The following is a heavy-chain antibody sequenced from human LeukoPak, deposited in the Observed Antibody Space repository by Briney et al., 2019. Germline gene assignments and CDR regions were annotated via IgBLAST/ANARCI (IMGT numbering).Heavy chain of an antibody. Sequence: ASVKVSCKASGYTFTGYYMHWVRQAPGQGLEWMVGINPNSGGTNYAQKSQVRVTITRDTSISTAYMELSRLRSDDTAVYYCARDSVGTMTTAPYYYMDVWGKGNTVTVSS. CDR3: ARDSVGTMTTAPYYYMDV. V-gene: IGHV1-2*02. CDR2: INPNSGGT. J-gene: IGHJ6*03. CDR1: GYTFTGYY. D-gene: IGHD4-17*01.